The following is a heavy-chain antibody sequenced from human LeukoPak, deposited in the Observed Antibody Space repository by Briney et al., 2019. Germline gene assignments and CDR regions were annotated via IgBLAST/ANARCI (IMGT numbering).Heavy chain of an antibody. CDR1: GFTFSTYA. CDR3: ARDDYGVDYYFDY. V-gene: IGHV3-30*04. J-gene: IGHJ4*02. Sequence: GGSLRLSCAASGFTFSTYAMHWVRQAPGKGLEWVAVISYDGSNKYYADSVKGRFTISRDNSKNTLYLQMNSLRAEDTAVYYCARDDYGVDYYFDYWGQGTLVTVSS. D-gene: IGHD4-17*01. CDR2: ISYDGSNK.